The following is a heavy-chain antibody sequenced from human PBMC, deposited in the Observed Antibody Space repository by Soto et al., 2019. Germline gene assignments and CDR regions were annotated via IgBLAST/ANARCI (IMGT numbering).Heavy chain of an antibody. Sequence: NPSETLSLTGTVSGASISSGNYYWTLFRQPPGKGLEWIGYIYYSGATSYNPSLKSRLNISIATSTDQFFLSLTSVTVADSAVYPCPRARGGLGVHYYGMDPWGPGTTVTVSS. CDR3: PRARGGLGVHYYGMDP. D-gene: IGHD3-10*01. V-gene: IGHV4-30-4*01. CDR2: IYYSGAT. J-gene: IGHJ6*02. CDR1: GASISSGNYY.